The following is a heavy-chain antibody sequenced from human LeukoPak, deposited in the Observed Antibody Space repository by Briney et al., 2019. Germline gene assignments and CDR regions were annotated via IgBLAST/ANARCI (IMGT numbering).Heavy chain of an antibody. CDR1: GFTFSSYA. CDR2: ISYDGSNK. V-gene: IGHV3-30-3*01. J-gene: IGHJ4*02. D-gene: IGHD3-10*01. Sequence: GGSLRLSCAASGFTFSSYAMHWVRQAPGKGLEWVAVISYDGSNKYYADSVKGRFTISRDNSKNTLYLQMNSLRAEDTAVYYCARTGRGERYFDYWGQGTLVTVSS. CDR3: ARTGRGERYFDY.